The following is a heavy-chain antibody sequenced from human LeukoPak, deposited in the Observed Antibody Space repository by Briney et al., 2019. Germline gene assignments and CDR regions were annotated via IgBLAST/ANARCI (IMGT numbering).Heavy chain of an antibody. CDR2: IIPIFGTA. D-gene: IGHD4-17*01. V-gene: IGHV1-69*13. CDR1: GGTFSSYA. CDR3: ARLHGYGDPIVDY. J-gene: IGHJ4*02. Sequence: SVKVSCKASGGTFSSYAISWVRQAPGQGLEWMGGIIPIFGTANYAQKFQGRVTITADESTSTAYMELSSLRSEDTAVYYCARLHGYGDPIVDYWGQGTLVTVSS.